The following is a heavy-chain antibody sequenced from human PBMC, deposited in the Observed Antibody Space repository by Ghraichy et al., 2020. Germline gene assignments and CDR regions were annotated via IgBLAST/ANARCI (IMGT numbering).Heavy chain of an antibody. D-gene: IGHD2-2*02. V-gene: IGHV3-21*01. CDR2: ISAGSGVI. CDR3: ARDSVPASIPYAVDV. Sequence: GGSLRLSCVASGFMFEDYTMNWVRQAPGKGLEWVSSISAGSGVIYYAHSVRGRFTPSRDNAKNSLYLQMNALRVEDTAVYYCARDSVPASIPYAVDVWGQGTTVIVSS. J-gene: IGHJ6*02. CDR1: GFMFEDYT.